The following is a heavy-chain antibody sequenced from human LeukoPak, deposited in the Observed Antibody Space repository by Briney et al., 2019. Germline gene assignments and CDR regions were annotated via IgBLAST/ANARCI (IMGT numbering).Heavy chain of an antibody. CDR3: ARGATVLDYDFWSGYYPSLDY. CDR2: IYSSGRT. J-gene: IGHJ4*02. D-gene: IGHD3-3*01. CDR1: GFTVSSSY. V-gene: IGHV3-66*02. Sequence: GGSLRLSCAASGFTVSSSYMSWVRQAPGKGLEWVSVIYSSGRTYYADSVKGRFNIYRDNSKNTLYLQMNSLRAEDTAVYYCARGATVLDYDFWSGYYPSLDYWGQGTLVTVSS.